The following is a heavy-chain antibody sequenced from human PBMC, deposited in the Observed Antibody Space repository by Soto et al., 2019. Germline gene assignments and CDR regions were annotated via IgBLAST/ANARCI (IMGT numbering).Heavy chain of an antibody. CDR2: MSGSGGTT. Sequence: EVQLLESGGGLVQPGGSLRVSCAASGFTFSSYAMSWVRXAPGXXXXWVSGMSGSGGTTYYADSVKGRFTISRDNSKNTLYLQMXSXRXXXXXXXXCXXXXXXXXXSYXXYWGQGTLVTVSS. CDR3: XXXXXXXXXSYXXY. V-gene: IGHV3-23*01. CDR1: GFTFSSYA. J-gene: IGHJ4*02.